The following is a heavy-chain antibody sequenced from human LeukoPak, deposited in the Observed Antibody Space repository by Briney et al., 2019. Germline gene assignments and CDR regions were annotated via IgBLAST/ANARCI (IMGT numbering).Heavy chain of an antibody. CDR1: GGSISSSSYY. CDR2: IYYSGST. CDR3: ARTVLPQNWFDP. V-gene: IGHV4-39*07. Sequence: SETLSLTCTVSGGSISSSSYYWGWIRQPPGKGLEWIGSIYYSGSTNYNPSLKSRVTISVDTSKNQFSLKLSSVTAADTAVYYCARTVLPQNWFDPWGQGTLVTVSS. J-gene: IGHJ5*02. D-gene: IGHD3-10*01.